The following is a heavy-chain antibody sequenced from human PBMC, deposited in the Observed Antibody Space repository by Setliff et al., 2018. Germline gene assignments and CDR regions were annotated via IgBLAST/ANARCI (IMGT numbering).Heavy chain of an antibody. CDR1: GFTFSSYG. CDR3: AKDRVNDGVWDFDY. D-gene: IGHD2-8*01. Sequence: LSLSCAASGFTFSSYGMSWVRQAPGKGLEWVSGVTQGGSELHADSVKGRFTISRDNSKSSVYLQMNNLRVEDTAIYYCAKDRVNDGVWDFDYWGQGTLVTVSS. CDR2: VTQGGSE. J-gene: IGHJ4*02. V-gene: IGHV3-23*01.